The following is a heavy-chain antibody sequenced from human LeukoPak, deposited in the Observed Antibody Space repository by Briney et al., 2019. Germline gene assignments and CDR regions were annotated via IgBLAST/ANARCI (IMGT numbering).Heavy chain of an antibody. CDR3: AWQIASAGTAGFDF. V-gene: IGHV4-4*07. D-gene: IGHD6-13*01. CDR2: IYSTGST. J-gene: IGHJ4*02. CDR1: GGSISSYY. Sequence: SETLSLTCTVSGGSISSYYWSWIRQPAGKGLEWIGRIYSTGSTNYNPSLKSRVTMSVDTSKNQFSLRLRSVTAADTAVYYCAWQIASAGTAGFDFWGQGALVTVSS.